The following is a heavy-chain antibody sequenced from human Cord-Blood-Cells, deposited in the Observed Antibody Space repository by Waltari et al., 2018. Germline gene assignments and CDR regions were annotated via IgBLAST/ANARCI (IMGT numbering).Heavy chain of an antibody. D-gene: IGHD1-26*01. CDR2: IYYSGST. CDR3: ARQAGATAFDI. V-gene: IGHV4-39*07. J-gene: IGHJ3*02. Sequence: QLQLQESGPGLVTPSETLSLTCTVAGGSISSSSYYWGWIRQPPGKGLEWIGSIYYSGSTYYNPSLKSRVTISVDTSKNQFSLKLSSVTAADTAVYYCARQAGATAFDIWGQGTMVTVSS. CDR1: GGSISSSSYY.